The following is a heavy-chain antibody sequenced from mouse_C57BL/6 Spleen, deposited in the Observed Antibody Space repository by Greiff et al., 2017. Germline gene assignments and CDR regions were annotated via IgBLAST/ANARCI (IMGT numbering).Heavy chain of an antibody. V-gene: IGHV1-69*01. CDR1: GYTFTSYW. CDR3: ARSYYGSDY. CDR2: IDPSDSYT. J-gene: IGHJ2*01. Sequence: QVQLQQSGAELVMPGASVQLSCKASGYTFTSYWMHWVKQRPGQGLEWLGEIDPSDSYTNYNQKFKGKSTLTVDKSSSTAYMQLISRTSEDSAVYYCARSYYGSDYWGQGTTLTVSS. D-gene: IGHD2-3*01.